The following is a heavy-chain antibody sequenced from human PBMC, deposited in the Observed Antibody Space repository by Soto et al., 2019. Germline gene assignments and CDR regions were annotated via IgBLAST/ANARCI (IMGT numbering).Heavy chain of an antibody. CDR1: GGTFSSYA. CDR3: ARPPRDYDFWSGYYYGMDV. CDR2: IIPIFGTA. J-gene: IGHJ6*02. Sequence: SVKVSCKASGGTFSSYAISWVRQAPGQGLEWMGGIIPIFGTANYAQKFQGRVTITADESTSTAYMELSSLRSEDTAVYYCARPPRDYDFWSGYYYGMDVWGQGTTATVSS. D-gene: IGHD3-3*01. V-gene: IGHV1-69*13.